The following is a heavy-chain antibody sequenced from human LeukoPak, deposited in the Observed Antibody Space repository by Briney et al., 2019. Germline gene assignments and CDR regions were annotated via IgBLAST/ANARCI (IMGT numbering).Heavy chain of an antibody. CDR2: MSPNSGNT. J-gene: IGHJ5*02. CDR1: GYTFTGYY. Sequence: ASVKVSCKASGYTFTGYYMHWVRQAPGQGLEWMGWMSPNSGNTGYAQKFQGRVTMTRNTFISTAYMELSSLRSEDTAVYYCARRPIAVAGRGFDPWGQGTLVTVSS. V-gene: IGHV1-8*02. D-gene: IGHD6-19*01. CDR3: ARRPIAVAGRGFDP.